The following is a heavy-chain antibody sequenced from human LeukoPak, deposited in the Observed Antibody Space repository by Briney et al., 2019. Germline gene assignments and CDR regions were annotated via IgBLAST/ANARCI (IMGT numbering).Heavy chain of an antibody. Sequence: PSETLSLTCTVSGGSISSYYWSWIRQPPGKGLEWIGYIYYSGSTNYNPSLKSRVTISVDTSKNQFFLKLSSVTAADTAVYYCARALGGGWYDYWGQGTLVTVSS. J-gene: IGHJ4*02. CDR2: IYYSGST. CDR3: ARALGGGWYDY. CDR1: GGSISSYY. V-gene: IGHV4-59*01. D-gene: IGHD6-19*01.